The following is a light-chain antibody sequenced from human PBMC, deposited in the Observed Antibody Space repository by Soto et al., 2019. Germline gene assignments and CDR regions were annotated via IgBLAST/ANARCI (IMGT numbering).Light chain of an antibody. CDR1: NNDVAAYNY. J-gene: IGLJ3*02. CDR3: TSYKNITTRV. CDR2: EVT. Sequence: QSVLTQPASVSGSPGQSITISCTGTNNDVAAYNYVSWYQQHPGKVPKLIIYEVTNRPSGVSSRFSGSKSGETASLTISGLQDEDEDDYYCTSYKNITTRVFGGGTKLTVL. V-gene: IGLV2-14*01.